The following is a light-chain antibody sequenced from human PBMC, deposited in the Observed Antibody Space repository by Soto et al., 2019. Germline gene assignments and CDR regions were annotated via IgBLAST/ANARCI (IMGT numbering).Light chain of an antibody. V-gene: IGKV3-20*01. CDR2: GAS. CDR3: HQYGSLYT. CDR1: QSVSSNY. Sequence: EIVLTQSPGTLSLSPGERATLSCRASQSVSSNYLAWYQQQPGQAPRLLIYGASSRATGIPDRFSGSGSGTDFTLTISRLEPEDFAVYYCHQYGSLYTFGQGTKVEIK. J-gene: IGKJ2*01.